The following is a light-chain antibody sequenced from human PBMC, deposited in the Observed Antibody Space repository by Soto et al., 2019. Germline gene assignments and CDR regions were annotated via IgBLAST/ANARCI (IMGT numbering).Light chain of an antibody. Sequence: DIPMTQSPSTLSASVGDTVIITCRASQSIGTWLAWYQQKPGKAPKLLIYKASSLESGVPSRFSGSGSGTEFTLTISSLQPDDFASYYCQQYNSYSVFGPGTKVDIK. CDR2: KAS. V-gene: IGKV1-5*03. J-gene: IGKJ3*01. CDR3: QQYNSYSV. CDR1: QSIGTW.